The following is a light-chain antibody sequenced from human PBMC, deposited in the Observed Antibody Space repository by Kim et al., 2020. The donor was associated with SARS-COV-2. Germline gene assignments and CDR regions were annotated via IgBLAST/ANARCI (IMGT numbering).Light chain of an antibody. V-gene: IGKV3-20*01. J-gene: IGKJ1*01. CDR3: HQYLGTPRT. Sequence: SPGERATLSCRASHSIGSSYLAWYQQKPGQAPRLVIYSTSNRATGIPDRFSGSGSGTDFTLTSNRLEPEDFAVYYCHQYLGTPRTFGQGTKVDIK. CDR1: HSIGSSY. CDR2: STS.